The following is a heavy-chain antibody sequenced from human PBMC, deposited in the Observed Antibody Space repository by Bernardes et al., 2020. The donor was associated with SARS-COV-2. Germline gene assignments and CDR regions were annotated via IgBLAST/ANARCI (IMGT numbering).Heavy chain of an antibody. V-gene: IGHV4-59*01. Sequence: LSLTCLVSGGSIGIFQWGWLRQPPGKGLEWIGHVDYSGKTKKNPSLKSRVTISVDTSKNEFSLKMTSMTAADTAVYYCASCGYKYGDSCDFWGQGTLVSVSS. CDR1: GGSIGIFQ. CDR3: ASCGYKYGDSCDF. CDR2: VDYSGKT. D-gene: IGHD5-12*01. J-gene: IGHJ4*02.